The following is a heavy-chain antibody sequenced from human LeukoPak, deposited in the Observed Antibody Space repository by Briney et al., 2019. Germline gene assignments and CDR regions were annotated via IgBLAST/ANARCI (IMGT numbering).Heavy chain of an antibody. CDR2: IYYSGST. V-gene: IGHV4-59*01. J-gene: IGHJ4*02. CDR3: ARGGYYYGSGSYGHLDY. CDR1: GGTISSYY. D-gene: IGHD3-10*01. Sequence: PSETLSLTCTLSGGTISSYYWSWIRHPPAKGLEWIGYIYYSGSTNYSPSLKSRVTISVDTSKNQFSLKLSSVTAADTAVYYCARGGYYYGSGSYGHLDYWGQGTLVTVSS.